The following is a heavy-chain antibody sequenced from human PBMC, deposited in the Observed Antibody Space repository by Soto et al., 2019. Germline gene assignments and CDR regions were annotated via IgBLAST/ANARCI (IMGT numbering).Heavy chain of an antibody. V-gene: IGHV4-34*01. CDR2: INHSGST. D-gene: IGHD3-16*02. J-gene: IGHJ4*02. Sequence: SETLSLTCAVYGGSFSDYYWSWIRQPPGKGLEWIGQINHSGSTNYNPSLKSRVTISVDTSKNQFSLKPNSVTAADTAVYYCARASDYVWGRHRPTLYYLDYWTQGTLVTVSS. CDR1: GGSFSDYY. CDR3: ARASDYVWGRHRPTLYYLDY.